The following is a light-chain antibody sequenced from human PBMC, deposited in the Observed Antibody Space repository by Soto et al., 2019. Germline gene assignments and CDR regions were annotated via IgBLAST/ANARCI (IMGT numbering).Light chain of an antibody. V-gene: IGKV1-5*01. CDR3: QQSYDGRT. CDR1: QSISRW. J-gene: IGKJ1*01. Sequence: DIQMTKSPSTLSTSVGDRVTITCRASQSISRWLAWYQQKSGTAHKILIYGACSLESGVPSRCSGSGSGTEFALTISTLQSEDFATYYFQQSYDGRTFGQGTKV. CDR2: GAC.